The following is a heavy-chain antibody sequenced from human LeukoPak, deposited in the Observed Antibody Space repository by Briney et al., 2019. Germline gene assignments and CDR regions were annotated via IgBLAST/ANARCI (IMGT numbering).Heavy chain of an antibody. Sequence: ASVKVSCKASGYTFTTYDINWVRQATGQGLEWMGWMSPNSGNTAYAQKFQGRVTITADESTSTAYMELSSLRSEDTAVYYCARGRMVRGVVHYYYYMDVWGKGTTVTVSS. CDR1: GYTFTTYD. V-gene: IGHV1-8*01. J-gene: IGHJ6*03. CDR3: ARGRMVRGVVHYYYYMDV. D-gene: IGHD3-10*01. CDR2: MSPNSGNT.